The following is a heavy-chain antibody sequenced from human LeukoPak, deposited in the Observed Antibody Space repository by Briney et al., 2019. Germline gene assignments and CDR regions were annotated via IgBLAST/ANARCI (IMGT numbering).Heavy chain of an antibody. CDR3: AREGGLRYFDWLDY. CDR1: GGSISSGSYY. CDR2: IYTSGST. V-gene: IGHV4-61*02. J-gene: IGHJ4*02. Sequence: KSSETLSLTCTVSGGSISSGSYYWSWIRQPAGKGLEWIGRIYTSGSTNYNPSLKSRVTISVDTSKNQFSLKLSSVTAADTAVYYCAREGGLRYFDWLDYWGQGTLVTVSS. D-gene: IGHD3-9*01.